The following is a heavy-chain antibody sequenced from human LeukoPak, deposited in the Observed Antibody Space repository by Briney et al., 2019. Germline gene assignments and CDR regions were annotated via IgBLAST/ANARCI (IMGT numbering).Heavy chain of an antibody. D-gene: IGHD3-10*01. Sequence: SETLSLTCTVSGGSISGYYWSWIRQSLGKGLEWIGYIYYRGNTIYNPSLKSRVTISLDTSKNHFSLKLNSLTAADTAVYYCSRSGSGCYGPVDYWGQGALVTVSS. CDR1: GGSISGYY. CDR3: SRSGSGCYGPVDY. J-gene: IGHJ4*02. CDR2: IYYRGNT. V-gene: IGHV4-59*01.